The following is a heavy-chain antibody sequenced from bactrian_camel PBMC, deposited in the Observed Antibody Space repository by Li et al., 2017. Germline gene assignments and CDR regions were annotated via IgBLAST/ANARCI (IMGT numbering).Heavy chain of an antibody. V-gene: IGHV3S25*01. Sequence: QLVESGGGSVEAGGSLRLSCVASGYTYSSNCMGWFRQAPGKEREGVAAINRGITIRYYADSVRGRFTISRDNAKNILYIQMNNLKPEDTATYYCAADDRWSLPRVPDEFKYWGQGTQVTVS. CDR2: INRGITIR. D-gene: IGHD6*01. J-gene: IGHJ4*01. CDR1: GYTYSSNC. CDR3: AADDRWSLPRVPDEFKY.